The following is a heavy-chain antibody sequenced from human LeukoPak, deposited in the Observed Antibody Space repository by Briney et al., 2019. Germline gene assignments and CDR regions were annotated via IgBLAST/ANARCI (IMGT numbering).Heavy chain of an antibody. CDR2: ISYDGVNT. J-gene: IGHJ4*02. CDR3: ARCRDYDFWRGSAVDY. D-gene: IGHD3-3*01. CDR1: GFFFSSYA. V-gene: IGHV3-30-3*01. Sequence: GRSLSLSCAASGFFFSSYAMHWVRQAPGKGLEWVAVISYDGVNTDYADSVMGRFTISRDNSKNTLYLQMDSLRAEDTAVYYCARCRDYDFWRGSAVDYWGQGTLVTVSS.